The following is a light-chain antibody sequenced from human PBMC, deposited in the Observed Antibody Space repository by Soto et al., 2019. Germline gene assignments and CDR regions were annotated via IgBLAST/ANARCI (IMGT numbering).Light chain of an antibody. V-gene: IGKV1-5*01. CDR1: ESISHW. J-gene: IGKJ2*01. CDR2: DAF. Sequence: DIQMTQSPGTLSASVGDTVTFTCRASESISHWLAWYQVKPGKPPKLLIYDAFILERGVPSRFSGRGFRTDFTLTISSLEPDDFATYYCQQYRSDSYNFGPGTKLEI. CDR3: QQYRSDSYN.